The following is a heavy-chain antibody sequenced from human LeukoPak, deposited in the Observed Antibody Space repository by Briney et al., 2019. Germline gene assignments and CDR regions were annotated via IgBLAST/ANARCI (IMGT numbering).Heavy chain of an antibody. D-gene: IGHD4-17*01. CDR3: VRLKGPVTTVTIFDY. CDR2: ISPGDSDT. V-gene: IGHV5-51*01. CDR1: GYSFFDYW. J-gene: IGHJ4*02. Sequence: GESLKISCKGSGYSFFDYWLGWVPQIPGKGLDCLGIISPGDSDTRYSPSFEGQVTISVDKSIRTASLQWSSLKASDNAMYYCVRLKGPVTTVTIFDYWGQGTLVTVSS.